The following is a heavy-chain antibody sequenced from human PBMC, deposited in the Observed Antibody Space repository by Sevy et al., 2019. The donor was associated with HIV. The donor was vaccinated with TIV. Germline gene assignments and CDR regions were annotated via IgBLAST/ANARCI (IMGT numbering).Heavy chain of an antibody. CDR2: IYYSGST. J-gene: IGHJ4*02. V-gene: IGHV4-39*02. Sequence: SETLSLTCTVSGGSISSSSYYWGCIRQPPGKGLEWIGSIYYSGSTYYNPSLKSRVTISVETSKNYFSLKLNSVTAADTAVYYCARLGSRRGGGGWYGEYYFDYWGQGTLVTVSS. CDR1: GGSISSSSYY. D-gene: IGHD6-19*01. CDR3: ARLGSRRGGGGWYGEYYFDY.